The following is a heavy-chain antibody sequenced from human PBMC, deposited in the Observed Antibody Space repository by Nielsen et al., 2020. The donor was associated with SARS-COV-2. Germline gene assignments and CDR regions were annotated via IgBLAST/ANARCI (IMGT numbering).Heavy chain of an antibody. CDR1: GGSISSSSYY. V-gene: IGHV4-39*01. CDR2: IYYSGST. J-gene: IGHJ5*02. Sequence: GSLRLSCTVSGGSISSSSYYWGWIRQPPGKGLEWIGTIYYSGSTSYNPSLKSRVTISVDTSKNQFSLKLNSVTAADTAVYYCARRAFDSSSWYNSWSDPWGQGTLVTVSS. CDR3: ARRAFDSSSWYNSWSDP. D-gene: IGHD6-13*01.